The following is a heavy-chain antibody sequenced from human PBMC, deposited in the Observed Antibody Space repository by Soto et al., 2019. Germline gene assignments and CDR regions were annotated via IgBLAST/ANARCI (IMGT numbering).Heavy chain of an antibody. CDR2: ISSSGSII. CDR3: AKEILEGDYNFWNYYRYFDF. Sequence: PGGSLRLSCAASGFTFSDYYMSWIRQAPGKGLEWVSYISSSGSIIYYADSVKGRFTISRDNSKNTLYLQMNSLRAEDTAVYFCAKEILEGDYNFWNYYRYFDFWGRGTLVTVSS. V-gene: IGHV3-11*01. CDR1: GFTFSDYY. J-gene: IGHJ2*01. D-gene: IGHD3-3*01.